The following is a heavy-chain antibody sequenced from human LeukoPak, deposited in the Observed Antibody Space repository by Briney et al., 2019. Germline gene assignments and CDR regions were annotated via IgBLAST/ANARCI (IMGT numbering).Heavy chain of an antibody. CDR3: VRDDDRPDNGLDY. D-gene: IGHD3-22*01. Sequence: GGSLRLSCAASAFSFSGYNMNWVRQAPGKGLEWVSYISSSGSTIYYADSVRGRFTISRDNSKNTLYLQMNSLRAEDTAVYYCVRDDDRPDNGLDYWGQGTLVTVSS. J-gene: IGHJ4*02. CDR2: ISSSGSTI. CDR1: AFSFSGYN. V-gene: IGHV3-48*01.